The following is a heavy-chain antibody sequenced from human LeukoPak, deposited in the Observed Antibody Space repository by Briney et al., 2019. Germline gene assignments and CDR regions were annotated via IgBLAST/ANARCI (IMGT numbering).Heavy chain of an antibody. CDR3: SIGGVSGSYPYYFDY. D-gene: IGHD1-26*01. Sequence: QPSETLSLTCTVSGVSISSYYWSWIRQPPGKGLEWIGRIYTSGSTNYNPSLKSRVTMSVDTSKNHFSLKLTSVTAADTAVYYCSIGGVSGSYPYYFDYWGRGTLVTVSS. J-gene: IGHJ4*02. V-gene: IGHV4-4*07. CDR2: IYTSGST. CDR1: GVSISSYY.